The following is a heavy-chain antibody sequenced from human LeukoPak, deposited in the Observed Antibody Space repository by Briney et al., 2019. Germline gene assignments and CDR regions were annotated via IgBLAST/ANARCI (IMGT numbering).Heavy chain of an antibody. CDR3: ARNWNSGFSWFDP. CDR2: INHSGST. Sequence: PSETLSLTCAVYGGSFSGYYWSWIRQPPGKGLEWIGEINHSGSTNYNPSLKSRVTISVDTSKNQFSLQLNSVTPEDTAVYYCARNWNSGFSWFDPWGQGTLVTVSS. D-gene: IGHD1-7*01. V-gene: IGHV4-34*01. CDR1: GGSFSGYY. J-gene: IGHJ5*02.